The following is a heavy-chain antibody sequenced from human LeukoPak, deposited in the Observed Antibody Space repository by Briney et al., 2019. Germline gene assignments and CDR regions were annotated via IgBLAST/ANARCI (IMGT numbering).Heavy chain of an antibody. V-gene: IGHV3-21*01. Sequence: GGSLRLSCAASGFTFSSFEMNWVRQAPGEGLEWVSSISSSSSYIYYADSVKGRFTISRDNAKNSLYLQMNSLRAEDTAVYYCARVGGVLDYWGQGTLVTVSS. D-gene: IGHD1-26*01. CDR3: ARVGGVLDY. J-gene: IGHJ4*02. CDR2: ISSSSSYI. CDR1: GFTFSSFE.